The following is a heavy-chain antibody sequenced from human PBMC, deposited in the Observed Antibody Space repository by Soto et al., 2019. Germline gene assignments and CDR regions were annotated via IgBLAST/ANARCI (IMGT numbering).Heavy chain of an antibody. Sequence: SETLSLTCAVYGGSFSGCYWSWIRQPPGKGLEWIGEINHSGSTNYNPSLKSRVTISVDTSKNQFSLKLSSVTAADTAVYYCARGPGYSSSWYAKGYDYWGQGTLVTVSS. CDR2: INHSGST. V-gene: IGHV4-34*01. J-gene: IGHJ4*02. CDR1: GGSFSGCY. CDR3: ARGPGYSSSWYAKGYDY. D-gene: IGHD6-13*01.